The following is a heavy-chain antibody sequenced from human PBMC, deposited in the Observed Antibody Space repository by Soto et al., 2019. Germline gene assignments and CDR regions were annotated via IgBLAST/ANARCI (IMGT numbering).Heavy chain of an antibody. J-gene: IGHJ4*02. CDR3: AREVGGGRQYYFDS. Sequence: ASVKVSCKASGYTFTGYYIHWVRQAPGQGLEWMGWTNPSNGGTNYAQKFQGGVTMTRDTSLSIGYMELTTLRSDDTAVFYCAREVGGGRQYYFDSWGLGTLVTVSS. CDR2: TNPSNGGT. D-gene: IGHD3-16*01. CDR1: GYTFTGYY. V-gene: IGHV1-2*02.